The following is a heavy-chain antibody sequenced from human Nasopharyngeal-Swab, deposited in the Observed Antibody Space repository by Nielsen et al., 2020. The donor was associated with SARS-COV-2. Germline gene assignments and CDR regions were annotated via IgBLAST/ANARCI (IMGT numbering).Heavy chain of an antibody. CDR3: ARGLIAAAGIFDY. CDR1: GYSFTSYW. V-gene: IGHV5-51*01. CDR2: IYPGDSDT. D-gene: IGHD6-13*01. Sequence: KVSCKGSGYSFTSYWIGWVRQMPGKGLEWMGIIYPGDSDTRYSPSFQGQVTISADKSISTAYLQWSSLKASDTVMYYCARGLIAAAGIFDYWGQGTLVTVSS. J-gene: IGHJ4*02.